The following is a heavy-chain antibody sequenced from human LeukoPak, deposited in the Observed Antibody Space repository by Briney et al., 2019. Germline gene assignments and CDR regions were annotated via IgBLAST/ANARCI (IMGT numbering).Heavy chain of an antibody. CDR1: GFTFSSYG. CDR2: IWYDGSNK. CDR3: ARDRMVRGFDY. V-gene: IGHV3-33*01. D-gene: IGHD3-10*01. J-gene: IGHJ4*02. Sequence: GGSLRLSCAASGFTFSSYGMHWVRQAPGKGLEWVAVIWYDGSNKYYADSVKGRFTISRDNSKNTLYLQMNSLRAEDTAMYYCARDRMVRGFDYWGQGTLVTVSS.